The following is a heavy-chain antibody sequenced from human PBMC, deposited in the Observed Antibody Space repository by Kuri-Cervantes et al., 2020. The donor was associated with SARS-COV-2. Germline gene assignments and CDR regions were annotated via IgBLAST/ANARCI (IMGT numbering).Heavy chain of an antibody. J-gene: IGHJ6*02. D-gene: IGHD6-6*01. CDR3: ARGPVAARPYYYYGMDV. V-gene: IGHV4-59*01. CDR1: GGSISSYY. CDR2: IYYSGST. Sequence: SETLSLTCTVSGGSISSYYWSWIRQPPGKGLEWIGYIYYSGSTNYNPSLKSRVTISVDTSKNQFSLKLSSVTAADTAMYYCARGPVAARPYYYYGMDVWGQGTTVTVSS.